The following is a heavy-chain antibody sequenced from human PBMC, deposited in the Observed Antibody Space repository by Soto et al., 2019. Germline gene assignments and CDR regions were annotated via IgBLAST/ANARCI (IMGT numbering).Heavy chain of an antibody. Sequence: SETLSLTCTVSGGSISSGGYYWSWIRQHPGKGLEWIGYIYYSGSTYYNPSLKSRVTISVDTPKNQFSLKLSSVTAADTAVYYCASRNQGHWFDPWGQGTLVTVSS. CDR1: GGSISSGGYY. J-gene: IGHJ5*02. V-gene: IGHV4-31*03. CDR2: IYYSGST. CDR3: ASRNQGHWFDP.